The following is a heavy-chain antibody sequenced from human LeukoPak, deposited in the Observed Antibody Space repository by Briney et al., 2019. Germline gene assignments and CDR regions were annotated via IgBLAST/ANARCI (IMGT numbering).Heavy chain of an antibody. CDR1: GFTFSSYS. D-gene: IGHD2-15*01. CDR2: ISLSSSAI. Sequence: TGGSLRLSCAASGFTFSSYSMHWVRQAPGKGLEWVSYISLSSSAIYYADSVKGRFTISRDNAKNSLFLQMNSLRAEDTAVYYCARDGLAAATLHWCFDLWGRGTLVTVSS. CDR3: ARDGLAAATLHWCFDL. J-gene: IGHJ2*01. V-gene: IGHV3-48*01.